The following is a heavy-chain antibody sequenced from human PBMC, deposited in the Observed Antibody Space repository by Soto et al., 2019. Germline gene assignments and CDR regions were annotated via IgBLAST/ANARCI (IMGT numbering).Heavy chain of an antibody. CDR2: ISDSGRIT. J-gene: IGHJ4*02. CDR3: ARDHGGGGLALEY. V-gene: IGHV3-11*01. CDR1: GFTFSDYS. Sequence: QVHLEESGGGLVKPGGSLRLSCTASGFTFSDYSMSWIRQAPGKGLEWISDISDSGRITHHADSVEGRFTISRDNAKDSLYLQLNNLRPEDSAIYYCARDHGGGGLALEYWGQGTLVSVSS. D-gene: IGHD3-16*01.